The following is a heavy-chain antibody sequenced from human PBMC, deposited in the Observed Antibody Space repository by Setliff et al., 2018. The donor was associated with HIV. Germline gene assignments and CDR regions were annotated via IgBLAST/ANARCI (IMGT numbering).Heavy chain of an antibody. CDR1: GFSFRDYY. D-gene: IGHD3-9*01. V-gene: IGHV3-11*04. CDR2: ITSTGSIT. J-gene: IGHJ4*02. CDR3: AIIRETGSPY. Sequence: SGGSLRLSCAASGFSFRDYYMTWVRQAPGRGLEWVSYITSTGSITHYGDSVRGRFTASRDNAESSLFLQMNNLRVEDTAVYYCAIIRETGSPYWGQGTLVTVSS.